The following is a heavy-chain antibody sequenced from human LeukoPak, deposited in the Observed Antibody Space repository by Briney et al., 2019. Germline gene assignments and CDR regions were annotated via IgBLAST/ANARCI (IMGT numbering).Heavy chain of an antibody. J-gene: IGHJ4*02. V-gene: IGHV4-34*01. CDR3: ARGGTTLNYYDSSGYYYVYPFDY. CDR2: INHSGST. CDR1: GGSFSGYY. D-gene: IGHD3-22*01. Sequence: PSETLSLTCAVYGGSFSGYYWSWIRQPPGKGLEWIGEINHSGSTSYNPSLKSRVTISVDTSKNQFSLKLSSVTAADTAVYYCARGGTTLNYYDSSGYYYVYPFDYWGQGTLVTVSS.